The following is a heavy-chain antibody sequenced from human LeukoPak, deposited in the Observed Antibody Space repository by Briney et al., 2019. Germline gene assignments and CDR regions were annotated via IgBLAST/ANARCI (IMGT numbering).Heavy chain of an antibody. Sequence: ASVKVSCKASGYTFTGYYMHWVRQAPGQGLEWMGWINPNSGGTNYAQKFQGRVTMTRDTSISTAYMELSRLRSDDTAVYYCVRDLTYGGNLRYYYYYMDVWGKGTTVTVSS. CDR1: GYTFTGYY. CDR2: INPNSGGT. J-gene: IGHJ6*03. D-gene: IGHD4-23*01. V-gene: IGHV1-2*02. CDR3: VRDLTYGGNLRYYYYYMDV.